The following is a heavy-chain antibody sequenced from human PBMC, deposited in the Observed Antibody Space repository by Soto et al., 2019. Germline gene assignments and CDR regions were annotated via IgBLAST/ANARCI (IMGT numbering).Heavy chain of an antibody. CDR3: AKDRRYYYGSGSSNYYYYYGMDV. D-gene: IGHD3-10*01. CDR1: GFTFSSYA. CDR2: ISGSGGST. V-gene: IGHV3-23*01. J-gene: IGHJ6*02. Sequence: QPGGSLRLSCAASGFTFSSYATSWVRQAPGKGLEWVSAISGSGGSTYYADSVKGRFTISRDNSKNTLYLQMNSLRAEDTAVYYCAKDRRYYYGSGSSNYYYYYGMDVWGQGTTVTVSS.